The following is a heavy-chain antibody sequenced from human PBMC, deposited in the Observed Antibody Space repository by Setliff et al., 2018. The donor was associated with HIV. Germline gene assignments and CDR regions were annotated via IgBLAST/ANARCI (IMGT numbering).Heavy chain of an antibody. CDR1: GGSISSNNYY. CDR3: ARGVPLLPPHY. V-gene: IGHV4-39*07. J-gene: IGHJ4*02. D-gene: IGHD2-21*02. CDR2: IFYSETVYYGGRT. Sequence: PSETLSLTCTVSGGSISSNNYYWGWIRQPPGKGLEWIGSIFYSETVYYGGRTYYSPSLKSLVPISVDTSKSQFSLKLSSEAAADTAVYYCARGVPLLPPHYWGQGTLVTVSS.